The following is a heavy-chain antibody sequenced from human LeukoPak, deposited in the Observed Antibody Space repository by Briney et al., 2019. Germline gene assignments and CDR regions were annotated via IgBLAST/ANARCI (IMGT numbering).Heavy chain of an antibody. J-gene: IGHJ6*02. CDR2: IMWRSGST. V-gene: IGHV3-9*02. CDR3: TKDLTPGGADV. D-gene: IGHD3-10*01. CDR1: GFTSDDHA. Sequence: GGSLRLSCAVSGFTSDDHAMHWVRHASGKGLEWVAGIMWRSGSTGYGDSVKGRFTISRDNAKKSLYLQMNGLRVEDTAFYYCTKDLTPGGADVWGQGTTVTVSS.